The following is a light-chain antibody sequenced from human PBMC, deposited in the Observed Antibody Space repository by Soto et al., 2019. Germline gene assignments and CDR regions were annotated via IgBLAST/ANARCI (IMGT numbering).Light chain of an antibody. CDR2: QAS. J-gene: IGKJ2*01. V-gene: IGKV1-5*03. Sequence: DIPMTQSPSTLSASVGDRVTITCRASQSIRSWLAWYQQKPGKAPKLLIYQASTLGSGVPSRFSGSGSGTEFTLTISSLQPDDFATYYCQQYKAYSTFGQGTKLEIK. CDR1: QSIRSW. CDR3: QQYKAYST.